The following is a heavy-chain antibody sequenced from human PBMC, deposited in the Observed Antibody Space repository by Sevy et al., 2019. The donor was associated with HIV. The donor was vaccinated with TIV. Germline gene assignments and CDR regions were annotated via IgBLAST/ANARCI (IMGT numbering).Heavy chain of an antibody. CDR1: GLTLSSYA. D-gene: IGHD6-13*01. CDR3: AKNTAAAGTGGFDY. J-gene: IGHJ4*02. CDR2: ISGRGGST. Sequence: GGSLRLSCADSGLTLSSYAMNWVRQAPGKGLEWVSAISGRGGSTYYADSVEGRFTISRDNSKNTLYLQMNSLRTEDTALYYCAKNTAAAGTGGFDYWGQGTLVTVSS. V-gene: IGHV3-23*01.